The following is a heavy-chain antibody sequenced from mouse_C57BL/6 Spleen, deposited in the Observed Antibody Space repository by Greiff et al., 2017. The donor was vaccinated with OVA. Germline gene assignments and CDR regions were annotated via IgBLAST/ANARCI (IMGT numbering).Heavy chain of an antibody. V-gene: IGHV1-39*01. CDR1: GYSFTDYN. D-gene: IGHD1-1*01. Sequence: VQLKESGPELVKPGASVKISCKASGYSFTDYNMNWVKQSNGKSLEWIGVINPNYGTTSYNQKFKGKATLTVDQSSSTAYMQLNSLTSEDSAVYYCARGHYGSNAWFAYWGQGTLVTVSA. CDR3: ARGHYGSNAWFAY. CDR2: INPNYGTT. J-gene: IGHJ3*01.